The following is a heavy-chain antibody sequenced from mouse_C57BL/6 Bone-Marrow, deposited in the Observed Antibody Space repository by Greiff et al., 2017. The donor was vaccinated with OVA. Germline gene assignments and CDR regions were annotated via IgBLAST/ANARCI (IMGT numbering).Heavy chain of an antibody. CDR1: GYTFTDYE. Sequence: SGAELVRPGASVTLSCKASGYTFTDYEMHWVKQTPVHGLEWIGAIDPETGGTAYNQKFKGKATLTVDKSSSTAYMQLSSLTSEDSAVYYCALSGGPAWFAYWGQGTLVTVSA. CDR3: ALSGGPAWFAY. D-gene: IGHD3-1*01. CDR2: IDPETGGT. V-gene: IGHV1-15*01. J-gene: IGHJ3*01.